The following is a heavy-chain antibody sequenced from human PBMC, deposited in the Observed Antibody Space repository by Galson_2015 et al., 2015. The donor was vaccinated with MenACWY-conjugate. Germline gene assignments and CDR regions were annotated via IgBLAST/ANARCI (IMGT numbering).Heavy chain of an antibody. V-gene: IGHV3-23*01. Sequence: SLRLSCAASGFTFSNFAMSWVRQAPGKGLEWVSSISGSGGSTYYADSVKGRFTISRDNSKNTLYLQMNSLRAEDTAVYYCAAGGSSWYAYWGQGALVTVSS. J-gene: IGHJ4*02. CDR3: AAGGSSWYAY. CDR1: GFTFSNFA. CDR2: ISGSGGST. D-gene: IGHD6-13*01.